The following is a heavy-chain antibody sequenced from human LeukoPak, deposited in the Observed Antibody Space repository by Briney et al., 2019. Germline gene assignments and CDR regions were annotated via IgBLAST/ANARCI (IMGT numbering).Heavy chain of an antibody. CDR3: ARHQQAEMDY. CDR2: ISYDGSNK. D-gene: IGHD2-2*01. V-gene: IGHV3-30-3*01. Sequence: GGSLRLSCAASGFTFSSYAMHWVRQAPGKGLEWVAVISYDGSNKYYADSVKGRFTISRDNSKNTLYLQMNSLRAEDTAVYYCARHQQAEMDYWGQGTLVIVSS. CDR1: GFTFSSYA. J-gene: IGHJ4*02.